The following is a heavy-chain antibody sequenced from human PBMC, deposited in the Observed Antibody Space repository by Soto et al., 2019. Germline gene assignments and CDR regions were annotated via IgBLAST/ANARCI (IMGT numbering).Heavy chain of an antibody. CDR2: IAPGADYT. J-gene: IGHJ1*01. CDR1: GFTFNIHA. CDR3: AWDYCSGGTCHSSEYFQH. D-gene: IGHD2-15*01. Sequence: EVQLLESGGRLVQPGGSLRLSCAASGFTFNIHAMSWVRQAPGKGLQWVPTIAPGADYTNYAESVRGRFAISRDNSRNTVYLHMNNLRAEHTAVYYCAWDYCSGGTCHSSEYFQHWGQGTLVTVSP. V-gene: IGHV3-23*01.